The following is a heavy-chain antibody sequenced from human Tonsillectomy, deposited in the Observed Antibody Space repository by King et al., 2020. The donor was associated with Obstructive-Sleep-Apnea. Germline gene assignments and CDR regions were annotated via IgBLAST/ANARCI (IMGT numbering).Heavy chain of an antibody. Sequence: QLQESGPGLVKPSETLSLTCTVSGGSISSSSYYWGWIRQPPGKGLEWIGSIYYSGSTYYNPSLKSRVTISVDTSKNQFSLKLSSVTAADTAVYYCARQERIAAAGRPRPFDYWGQGTLVTVSS. J-gene: IGHJ4*02. V-gene: IGHV4-39*01. CDR1: GGSISSSSYY. CDR2: IYYSGST. CDR3: ARQERIAAAGRPRPFDY. D-gene: IGHD6-13*01.